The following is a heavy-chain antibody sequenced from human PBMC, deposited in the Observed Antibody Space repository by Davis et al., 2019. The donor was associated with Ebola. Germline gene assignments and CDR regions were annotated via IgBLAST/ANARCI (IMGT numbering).Heavy chain of an antibody. V-gene: IGHV3-73*01. CDR3: AREVVYCSGGSCYRGPFDY. Sequence: GESLKISCAASGFTFSGSAMHWVRQASGKGLEWVGRIRSKANSYATAYAASVKGRFTISRDDSKNTAYQQMTSLKTEDTAVYYCAREVVYCSGGSCYRGPFDYWGQETLVTVSS. D-gene: IGHD2-15*01. CDR1: GFTFSGSA. CDR2: IRSKANSYAT. J-gene: IGHJ4*02.